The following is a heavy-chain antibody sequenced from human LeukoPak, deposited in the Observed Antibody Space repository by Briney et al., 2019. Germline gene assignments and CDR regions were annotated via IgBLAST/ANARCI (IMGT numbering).Heavy chain of an antibody. CDR3: ASASGLNDAFDI. V-gene: IGHV4-39*07. J-gene: IGHJ3*02. CDR2: IYYSGST. CDR1: GGSISSSSYY. Sequence: PSETLSLTCTVSGGSISSSSYYWGWIRQPPGKGLEWIENIYYSGSTYYNPSLRSRVTISIDTSKNQFSLKVKSVTAADTAVYYCASASGLNDAFDIWGQGTMVIVSS. D-gene: IGHD6-19*01.